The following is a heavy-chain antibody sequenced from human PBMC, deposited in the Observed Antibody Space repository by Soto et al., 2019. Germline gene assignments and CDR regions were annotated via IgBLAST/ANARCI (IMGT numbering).Heavy chain of an antibody. Sequence: GGSLRLSCAASGFTFSSYGMHWVRQAPGKGLEWVAVISYDGSNKYYADSVKGRFTISRDTSKSQFSLKLSSVTAADTAVYYCASLRGTSLGGSYYYYYMDVWGKGTTVTVSS. CDR2: ISYDGSNK. V-gene: IGHV3-30*03. CDR3: ASLRGTSLGGSYYYYYMDV. D-gene: IGHD2-2*01. CDR1: GFTFSSYG. J-gene: IGHJ6*03.